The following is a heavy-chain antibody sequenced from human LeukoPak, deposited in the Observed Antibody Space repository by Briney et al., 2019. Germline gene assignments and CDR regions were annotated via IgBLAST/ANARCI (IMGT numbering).Heavy chain of an antibody. J-gene: IGHJ4*02. CDR3: ARESAKEVGFDY. CDR2: IYYSGST. CDR1: GGSISSGGYY. Sequence: SQTLCLTCTGSGGSISSGGYYWSWIRQHPGKGLEWIGYIYYSGSTYYNPSLKSRVTISVDTSKNQFSLKLSSVTAADTAVYYCARESAKEVGFDYWGQGTLVTVSS. V-gene: IGHV4-31*03.